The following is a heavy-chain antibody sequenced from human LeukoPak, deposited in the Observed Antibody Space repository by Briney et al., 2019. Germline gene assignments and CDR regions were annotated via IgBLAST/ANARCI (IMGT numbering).Heavy chain of an antibody. J-gene: IGHJ3*02. Sequence: GASVKVSCKASGGTFSSYAISWVRQAPGQGLEWMGRIIPILGIANYAQKFQGRVTMTRNTSISTAYMELSSLRSEDTAVYYCARGLNWRLRSIRGAFDIWGQGTMVTVSS. CDR2: IIPILGIA. V-gene: IGHV1-69*04. CDR1: GGTFSSYA. CDR3: ARGLNWRLRSIRGAFDI. D-gene: IGHD1-20*01.